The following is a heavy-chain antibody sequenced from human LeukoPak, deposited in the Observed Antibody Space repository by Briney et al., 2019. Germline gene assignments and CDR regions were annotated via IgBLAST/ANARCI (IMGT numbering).Heavy chain of an antibody. Sequence: SETLSLTCAVYGGSFSGYYWSWIRQPPGKGLEWIGEINHSGSTNYNPSLKSRVTISVDTSKNQFSLKLSSVTAADTAVYYCARHKRLRNYMDVWGKGTTVTVSS. CDR3: ARHKRLRNYMDV. V-gene: IGHV4-34*01. CDR2: INHSGST. J-gene: IGHJ6*03. CDR1: GGSFSGYY.